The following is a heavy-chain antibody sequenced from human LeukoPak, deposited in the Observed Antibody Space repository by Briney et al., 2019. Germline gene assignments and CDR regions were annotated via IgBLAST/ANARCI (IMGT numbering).Heavy chain of an antibody. CDR1: GGSFSGYY. D-gene: IGHD3-3*01. V-gene: IGHV4-34*01. CDR2: INHSGNT. Sequence: SETLSLTCAVYGGSFSGYYWCWIRQPPGEGLGLVGEINHSGNTNYNPSLKSRVTISLDTSTNPFSLKLSSVTAADTAVYYCARGLIRPDYDFWNGSKTRGMIYYMDVWGKGTTVTVSS. CDR3: ARGLIRPDYDFWNGSKTRGMIYYMDV. J-gene: IGHJ6*03.